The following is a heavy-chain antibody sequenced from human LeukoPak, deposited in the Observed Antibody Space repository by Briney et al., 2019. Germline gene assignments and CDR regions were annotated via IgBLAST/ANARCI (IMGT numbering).Heavy chain of an antibody. D-gene: IGHD6-19*01. CDR1: GYTFTGYY. CDR3: ARGRYSSGWYDPDFQH. J-gene: IGHJ1*01. V-gene: IGHV1-2*04. Sequence: VASVKVSCKASGYTFTGYYMHWVRQAPGQGLEWMGWINPNSGGTNYAQKFQGWVTMTRDTSISTAYMELSRLRSDDTAVYYCARGRYSSGWYDPDFQHWGQGTLATVSS. CDR2: INPNSGGT.